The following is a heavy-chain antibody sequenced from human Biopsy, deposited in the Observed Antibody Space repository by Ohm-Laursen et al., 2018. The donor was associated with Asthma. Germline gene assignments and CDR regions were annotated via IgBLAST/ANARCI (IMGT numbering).Heavy chain of an antibody. CDR2: IKHDGSEN. J-gene: IGHJ1*01. CDR3: ARTFHFWSPYHAEHYQL. CDR1: GFTFGDYW. D-gene: IGHD3-3*02. Sequence: SLRLSCAASGFTFGDYWMSWVRQVPGRGLEWVANIKHDGSENNHVDSLKGRFTISRDNAKNSLYLQMNSLGAEDTAVYYCARTFHFWSPYHAEHYQLWGQGTLVTVSS. V-gene: IGHV3-7*01.